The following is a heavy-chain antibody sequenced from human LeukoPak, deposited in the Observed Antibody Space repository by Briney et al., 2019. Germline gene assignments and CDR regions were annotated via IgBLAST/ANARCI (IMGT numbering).Heavy chain of an antibody. CDR3: ARGCCSSTSCYRQGWLQLIPYYFDY. V-gene: IGHV4-34*01. J-gene: IGHJ4*02. Sequence: SETLSLTCAVYGGSFSGYYWSWIRQPPGKGLEWIGEINHSGSTNYNPSLKSRVTISVDTSKNQFSLKLSSVTAADTAVYYCARGCCSSTSCYRQGWLQLIPYYFDYWGQGTLVTVSS. D-gene: IGHD2-2*02. CDR2: INHSGST. CDR1: GGSFSGYY.